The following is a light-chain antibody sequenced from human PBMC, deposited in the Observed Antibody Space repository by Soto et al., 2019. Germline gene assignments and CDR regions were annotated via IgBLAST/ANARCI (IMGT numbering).Light chain of an antibody. V-gene: IGLV2-23*02. CDR1: SSDVGSYNL. CDR3: CSSAGGYSWV. J-gene: IGLJ2*01. CDR2: EVI. Sequence: QSALTQPASVSVSPGQSITISCTGTSSDVGSYNLVSWYQQHPGKAPKLMIYEVIKRPSGVSNRFSGSKSDNTASLTISGLQAEDEADYYCCSSAGGYSWVFGGGTKLTVL.